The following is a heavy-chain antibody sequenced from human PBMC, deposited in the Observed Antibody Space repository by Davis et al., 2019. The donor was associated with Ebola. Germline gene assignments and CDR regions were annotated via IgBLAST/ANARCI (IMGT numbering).Heavy chain of an antibody. D-gene: IGHD3-16*01. CDR3: ARGYYDYVWGSSDPFGY. V-gene: IGHV1-2*06. CDR2: INPNSGGT. J-gene: IGHJ4*02. CDR1: EYTFIGYY. Sequence: ASVKVSCKASEYTFIGYYIHWVRQAPGQGLEWMGRINPNSGGTNYAQKFQGRVTMTRDTSISTAYMELSRLRSDDTAVYYCARGYYDYVWGSSDPFGYWGQGTLVTVSS.